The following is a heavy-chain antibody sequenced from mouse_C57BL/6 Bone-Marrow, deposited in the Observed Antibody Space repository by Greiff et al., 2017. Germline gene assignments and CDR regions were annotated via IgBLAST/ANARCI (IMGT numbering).Heavy chain of an antibody. CDR3: AREGDYYGSTCYSMDY. CDR1: GYTFTSYW. V-gene: IGHV1-55*01. J-gene: IGHJ4*01. D-gene: IGHD1-1*01. CDR2: IYPGSGST. Sequence: QVQLQQPGAELVKPGASVKMSCKASGYTFTSYWIPWVKQRPGQGLEWIGDIYPGSGSTNYNEKFKSKATLTVDKSSSTAYMQLSSLTSEDSAVYYCAREGDYYGSTCYSMDYWGQGTSVTVSA.